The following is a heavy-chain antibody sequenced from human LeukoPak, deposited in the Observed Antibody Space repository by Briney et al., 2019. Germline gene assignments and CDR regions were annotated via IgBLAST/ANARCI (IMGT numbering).Heavy chain of an antibody. Sequence: ASVKVSCKASGYTFTSYGISWVRQAPGQGLEWMGWISAYNGNTNYAQKLQGRVTMTTDTSTSTAYMELRSLRSDDTAVYYCAREYCTSTTCSNWFDPWGQGTLVTVSS. J-gene: IGHJ5*02. CDR3: AREYCTSTTCSNWFDP. CDR1: GYTFTSYG. V-gene: IGHV1-18*01. CDR2: ISAYNGNT. D-gene: IGHD2-2*01.